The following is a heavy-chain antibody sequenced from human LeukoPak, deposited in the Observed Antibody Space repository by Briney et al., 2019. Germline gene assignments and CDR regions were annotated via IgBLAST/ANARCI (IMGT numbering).Heavy chain of an antibody. V-gene: IGHV3-23*01. CDR2: ISGSGGST. D-gene: IGHD1-26*01. CDR1: GFTFSSYA. Sequence: GGSLRLSCAASGFTFSSYAMSWVRQAPGKGLEWVSAISGSGGSTDYADSVKGRFTISRDNSKNTLYLQMNSLRAEDTAVYYCAKDLSGSYPQADAFDIWGQGTMVTVSS. CDR3: AKDLSGSYPQADAFDI. J-gene: IGHJ3*02.